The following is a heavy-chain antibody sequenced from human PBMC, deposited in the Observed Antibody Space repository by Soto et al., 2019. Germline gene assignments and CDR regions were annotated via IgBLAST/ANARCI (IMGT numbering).Heavy chain of an antibody. V-gene: IGHV3-72*01. Sequence: GGSLRLSVGFSGFTFSDHYMDWVRQAPGKGLEWVGRIRNKANSYTTEYAASVKGRFTISRDDSKNSLYLQMNSLKTDDSAVYYCARSAVTSTPYYFDYWGQGTLVTVSS. CDR3: ARSAVTSTPYYFDY. D-gene: IGHD4-17*01. CDR2: IRNKANSYTT. CDR1: GFTFSDHY. J-gene: IGHJ4*02.